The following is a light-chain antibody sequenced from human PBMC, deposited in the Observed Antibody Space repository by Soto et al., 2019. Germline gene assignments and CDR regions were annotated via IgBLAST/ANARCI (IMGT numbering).Light chain of an antibody. CDR1: SSDVGDYNY. CDR3: SSYGGANNFYV. V-gene: IGLV2-14*01. Sequence: QSLLTQPASLSGSPGQSITISCTGTSSDVGDYNYVSWYQHHPGKAPKLMIYEVSNRPSGVSNRFSGSKSGNTASRTISGLQAEDEADYYCSSYGGANNFYVFGTGTKVTVL. CDR2: EVS. J-gene: IGLJ1*01.